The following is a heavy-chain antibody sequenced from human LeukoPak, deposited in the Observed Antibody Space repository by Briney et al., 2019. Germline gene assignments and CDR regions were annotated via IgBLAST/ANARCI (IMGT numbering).Heavy chain of an antibody. CDR2: ISISSSTI. CDR1: GFTFISYS. V-gene: IGHV3-48*01. J-gene: IGHJ4*02. D-gene: IGHD3-3*01. CDR3: ARDQVTIFGVVTPNFDY. Sequence: PGGSLRLSFAASGFTFISYSINWVRQAPGKGLEWVSYISISSSTIYYADSVEGRFTISRDNAKNSLYLQMNSLRAEDTAVYYCARDQVTIFGVVTPNFDYWGQGTLVTVSS.